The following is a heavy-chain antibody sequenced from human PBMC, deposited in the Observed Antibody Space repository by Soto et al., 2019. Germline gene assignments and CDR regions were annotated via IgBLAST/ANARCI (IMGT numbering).Heavy chain of an antibody. CDR2: IYYSGST. J-gene: IGHJ4*02. D-gene: IGHD3-16*02. CDR1: GGSISSYY. CDR3: ARGGGGPNYDYVWGSYRSTGRSPQLDY. Sequence: SETLSLTCTVSGGSISSYYWSWIRQPPGKGLEWIGYIYYSGSTNYNPSLKSRVTISVDTSKNQFSLKLSSVTAADTAVYYCARGGGGPNYDYVWGSYRSTGRSPQLDYWGQGTLVTVSS. V-gene: IGHV4-59*01.